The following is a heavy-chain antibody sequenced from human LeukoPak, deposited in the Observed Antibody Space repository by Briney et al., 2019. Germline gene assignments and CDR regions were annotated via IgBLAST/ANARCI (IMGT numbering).Heavy chain of an antibody. V-gene: IGHV1-18*01. D-gene: IGHD3-22*01. CDR1: GYTFTHYY. Sequence: ASVKVSCKASGYTFTHYYIHWVRQAPGQGLEWMGWISAYNGNTNYAQKLQGRVTMTTDTSTSTAYMELRSLRSDDTAVYYCARDASVVVVIMGLFDYWGQGTLVTVSS. J-gene: IGHJ4*02. CDR2: ISAYNGNT. CDR3: ARDASVVVVIMGLFDY.